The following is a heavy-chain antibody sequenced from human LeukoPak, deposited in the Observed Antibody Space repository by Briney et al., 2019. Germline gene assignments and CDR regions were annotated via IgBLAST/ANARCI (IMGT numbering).Heavy chain of an antibody. V-gene: IGHV1-69*13. Sequence: SVKVSCKASGGTFSSYAISWVQQAPGQGLEWMGGIIPIFGTANYAQKFQGRVTITADESTSTAYMELSSLRSEDTAVYYCARSRIAAAHFDYWGQGTLVTVSS. CDR1: GGTFSSYA. D-gene: IGHD6-13*01. CDR3: ARSRIAAAHFDY. CDR2: IIPIFGTA. J-gene: IGHJ4*02.